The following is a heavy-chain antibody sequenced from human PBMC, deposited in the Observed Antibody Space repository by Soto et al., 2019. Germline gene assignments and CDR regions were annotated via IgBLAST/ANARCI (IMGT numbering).Heavy chain of an antibody. Sequence: PSETLSLTCTVSGGSISSYYCSWIRQPPGKGLEWIGYIYYSGSTNYNPSLKSRVTISVDTSKNQFSLKLSSVTAADTAVYYCARARKETTVRGIDYYYYYGMDVWGQGTTVTVSS. CDR1: GGSISSYY. CDR2: IYYSGST. CDR3: ARARKETTVRGIDYYYYYGMDV. D-gene: IGHD4-4*01. J-gene: IGHJ6*02. V-gene: IGHV4-59*01.